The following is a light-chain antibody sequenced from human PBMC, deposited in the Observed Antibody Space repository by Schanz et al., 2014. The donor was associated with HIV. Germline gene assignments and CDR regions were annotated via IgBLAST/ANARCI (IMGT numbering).Light chain of an antibody. CDR3: CSYAGAYTRV. J-gene: IGLJ3*02. V-gene: IGLV2-11*01. Sequence: QSALTQPPSASGSPGQSVTISCSGTSSDVGGYDLVSWYQHHPGKAPKLVIFDVSKRASGVPARFSGSKSGSTASLTISGLQAEDEADYYCCSYAGAYTRVFGGGTKLTVL. CDR1: SSDVGGYDL. CDR2: DVS.